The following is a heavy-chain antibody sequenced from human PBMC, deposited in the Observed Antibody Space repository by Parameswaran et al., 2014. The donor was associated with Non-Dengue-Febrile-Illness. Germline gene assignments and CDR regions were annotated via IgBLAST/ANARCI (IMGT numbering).Heavy chain of an antibody. CDR2: ISSSSSYI. CDR3: ATCRLDSSGPWAFDI. V-gene: IGHV3-21*01. D-gene: IGHD3-22*01. J-gene: IGHJ3*02. Sequence: WIRQPPGRGVEWVSSISSSSSYIYYADSVKGRFTISRDNAKNSLYLQMNSLRAEDTAVYYCATCRLDSSGPWAFDIWGQGTMVTVSS.